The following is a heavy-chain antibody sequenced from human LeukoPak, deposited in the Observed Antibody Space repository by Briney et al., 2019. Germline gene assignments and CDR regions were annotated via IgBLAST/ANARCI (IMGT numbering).Heavy chain of an antibody. CDR3: AKARGRCDYVLGRYLYY. D-gene: IGHD3-16*01. CDR1: GFTFSSYG. CDR2: ISYDGSNK. Sequence: PGGSLRLSCAASGFTFSSYGMHWVRQAPGKGLEWVAVISYDGSNKYYADSVKGRFTISRDNSKNTLYLQMNSLRAEDTAVYYCAKARGRCDYVLGRYLYYLGQGTLVTVSS. J-gene: IGHJ4*02. V-gene: IGHV3-30*18.